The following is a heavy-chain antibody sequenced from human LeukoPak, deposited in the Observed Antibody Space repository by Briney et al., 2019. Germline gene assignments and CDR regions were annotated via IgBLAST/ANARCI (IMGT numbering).Heavy chain of an antibody. CDR1: GFTFSRYS. CDR2: IDSDGSRT. D-gene: IGHD4-23*01. CDR3: TRTYGGFDY. Sequence: QSGGSLRLSCEASGFTFSRYSLTWVRQAPGKGLEWVSRIDSDGSRTTYAHSVKGRFTTSRDNAKNTLYLQMNSLRAEDTAVYYCTRTYGGFDYWGQGTLVTVSS. V-gene: IGHV3-74*01. J-gene: IGHJ4*02.